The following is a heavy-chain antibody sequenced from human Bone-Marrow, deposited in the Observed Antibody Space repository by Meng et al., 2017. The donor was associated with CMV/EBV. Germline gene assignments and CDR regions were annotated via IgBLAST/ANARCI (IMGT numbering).Heavy chain of an antibody. CDR3: ARHHTGYSSSWYHPGHLDY. Sequence: SETLSLTCTVSGGSISSSSYYWGWIRQPPGKGLEWIGSIYYSGSTYYNPSLKSRVTISVDTSKNQFSLKLSSVTAADTAVYYCARHHTGYSSSWYHPGHLDYWGQGTLATVSS. D-gene: IGHD6-13*01. V-gene: IGHV4-39*01. J-gene: IGHJ4*02. CDR1: GGSISSSSYY. CDR2: IYYSGST.